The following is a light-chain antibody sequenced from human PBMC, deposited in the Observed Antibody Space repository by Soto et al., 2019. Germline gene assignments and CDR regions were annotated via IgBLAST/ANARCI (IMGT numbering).Light chain of an antibody. CDR2: GNS. V-gene: IGLV1-40*01. CDR3: QSYDSSLRGSV. J-gene: IGLJ7*01. Sequence: QSVLTQPPSVSGAPGQRVTISCTGSSSNIGAGYDVHWYQQLPGTAPKLLIYGNSNRPSGVRDGFSGSKSGTSASLAITGVQAEDEVDYYCQSYDSSLRGSVFGGGTQLTVL. CDR1: SSNIGAGYD.